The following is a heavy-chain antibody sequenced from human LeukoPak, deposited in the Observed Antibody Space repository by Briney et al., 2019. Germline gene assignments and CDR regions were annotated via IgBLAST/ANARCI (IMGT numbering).Heavy chain of an antibody. CDR1: GYTFTGHY. J-gene: IGHJ4*02. D-gene: IGHD4/OR15-4a*01. CDR3: ATERVPNIVY. CDR2: INPNSGGT. Sequence: ASVKVSCKASGYTFTGHYMHRVRQAPGQGLEWMGWINPNSGGTNYAQKFQGRVTMTRDTSISTTYMELTRLTSDDTAVYYCATERVPNIVYWGQGTLVTVSS. V-gene: IGHV1-2*02.